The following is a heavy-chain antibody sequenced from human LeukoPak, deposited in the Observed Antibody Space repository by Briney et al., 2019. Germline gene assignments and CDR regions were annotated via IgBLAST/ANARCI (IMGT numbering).Heavy chain of an antibody. CDR2: IFYSGST. D-gene: IGHD3-3*01. V-gene: IGHV4-59*01. Sequence: KPSETLSLTCTVSDGSLSSYFWSWIREPPGKGLEWVGYIFYSGSTKYNPSLKSRVTISVDTSQNHFSLKLSSVTAADTAVYYCARSGPYYDFWSGTRGAFDIWGQGTMVTVSS. J-gene: IGHJ3*02. CDR3: ARSGPYYDFWSGTRGAFDI. CDR1: DGSLSSYF.